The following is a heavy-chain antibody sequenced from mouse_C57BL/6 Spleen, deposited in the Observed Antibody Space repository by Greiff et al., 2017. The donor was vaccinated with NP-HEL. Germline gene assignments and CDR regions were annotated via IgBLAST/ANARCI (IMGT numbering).Heavy chain of an antibody. V-gene: IGHV1-18*01. Sequence: VQLQQSGPELVKPGASVKIPCKASGYTFTDYNMDWVKQSHGKSLEWIGDINPNNGGTIYNQKFKGKATLTVDKSSSTAYMELRSLTSEDTAVYYCAREGDGRDYYFDYWGQGTTLTVSS. CDR3: AREGDGRDYYFDY. CDR1: GYTFTDYN. CDR2: INPNNGGT. J-gene: IGHJ2*01. D-gene: IGHD3-3*01.